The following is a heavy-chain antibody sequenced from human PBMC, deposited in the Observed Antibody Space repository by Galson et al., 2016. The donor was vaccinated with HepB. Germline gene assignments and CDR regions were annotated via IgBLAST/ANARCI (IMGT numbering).Heavy chain of an antibody. CDR1: GITLRNFI. J-gene: IGHJ4*02. V-gene: IGHV3-48*02. CDR3: ARDPHALDF. CDR2: ISRSTPTI. Sequence: SLRLSCAASGITLRNFIIHWVRQPPGKGLEWVSYISRSTPTIYYADSVKGRFTVSRDNAKNSLYLQMNNLRDEDTAVYYCARDPHALDFWGQGTLVTVSS.